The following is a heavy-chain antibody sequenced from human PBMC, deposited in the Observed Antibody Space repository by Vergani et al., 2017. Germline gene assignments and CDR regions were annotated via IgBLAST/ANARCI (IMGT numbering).Heavy chain of an antibody. D-gene: IGHD3-10*01. CDR3: ARDLPAGSGSYRADWFDP. Sequence: QVQLVQSGAEVKKPGSSVKVSCKASGGTFSSYAISWVRQAPGQGLEWMGGIIPIFGTANYAQKFQGRVTITADESTSTAYMELSSLRSEDTAVYYCARDLPAGSGSYRADWFDPWGQGTLVTVSS. CDR2: IIPIFGTA. J-gene: IGHJ5*02. CDR1: GGTFSSYA. V-gene: IGHV1-69*01.